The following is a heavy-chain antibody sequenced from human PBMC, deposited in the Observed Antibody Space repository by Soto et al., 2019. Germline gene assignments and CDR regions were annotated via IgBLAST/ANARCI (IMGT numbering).Heavy chain of an antibody. Sequence: QVQLVQSGAEVKKPGASVKVSCKASGYSFTDYHVHWVRQAPGQGLEWLGRINPKSGGTSTAQKFQGWVIMTRDTSINTAYMDLTRLRSDDTAVYYCARGHSTDCSNGVCSFFYNHEMDVWGQGTPITV. V-gene: IGHV1-2*04. D-gene: IGHD2-8*01. CDR1: GYSFTDYH. CDR2: INPKSGGT. CDR3: ARGHSTDCSNGVCSFFYNHEMDV. J-gene: IGHJ6*02.